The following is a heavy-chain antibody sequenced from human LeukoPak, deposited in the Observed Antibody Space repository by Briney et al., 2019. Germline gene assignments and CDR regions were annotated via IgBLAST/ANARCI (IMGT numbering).Heavy chain of an antibody. Sequence: SETLSLTCTVSGGSIRSYYWSWIRQPPGKGLEWIGYIYYSGSTNYNPSLKSRVTISVDTSKNQFSLKLSSVTAADTAVYYCARARADWFDPWGQGTLVTVSS. V-gene: IGHV4-59*01. CDR2: IYYSGST. CDR3: ARARADWFDP. J-gene: IGHJ5*02. CDR1: GGSIRSYY.